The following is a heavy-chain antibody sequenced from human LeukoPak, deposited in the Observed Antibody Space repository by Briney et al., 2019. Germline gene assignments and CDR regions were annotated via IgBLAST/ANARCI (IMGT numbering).Heavy chain of an antibody. V-gene: IGHV4-59*12. CDR3: ARRGAKTGWFDP. D-gene: IGHD1-26*01. J-gene: IGHJ5*02. Sequence: SETLSLTCTVSGGSISSYYWSWIRQPPGKGLEWIGYIYYSGSTNYNPSLKSRVTISVDTSKNQFSLKLSSVTAADTAVHYCARRGAKTGWFDPWGQGTLVTVSS. CDR1: GGSISSYY. CDR2: IYYSGST.